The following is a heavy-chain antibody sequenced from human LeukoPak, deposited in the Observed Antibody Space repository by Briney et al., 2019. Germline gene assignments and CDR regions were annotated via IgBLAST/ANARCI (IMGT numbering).Heavy chain of an antibody. CDR3: ARGEGYCSSTSCHPTYYFDY. CDR1: GGSFSGYY. Sequence: PSETLSLTCAVYGGSFSGYYGSWIRQPPGKGLEWIGEINHSGSTNYNPSLKSRVTISVDTSKNQFSLKLSSVTAADTAVYYCARGEGYCSSTSCHPTYYFDYWGQGTLVTVSS. D-gene: IGHD2-2*01. CDR2: INHSGST. J-gene: IGHJ4*02. V-gene: IGHV4-34*01.